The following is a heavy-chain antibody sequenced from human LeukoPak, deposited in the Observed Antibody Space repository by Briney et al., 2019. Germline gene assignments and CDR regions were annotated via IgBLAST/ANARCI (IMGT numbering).Heavy chain of an antibody. Sequence: SETPFLTCAVYGGSFSGYYWSWIRQPPGKGLEWIGEINHSGSTNYNPSLKSRVTISVDTSKNQFSLKLSSVTAADTAVYYCARGSGRRDGYKWGQGTLVTVSS. CDR1: GGSFSGYY. CDR2: INHSGST. D-gene: IGHD5-24*01. CDR3: ARGSGRRDGYK. V-gene: IGHV4-34*01. J-gene: IGHJ4*02.